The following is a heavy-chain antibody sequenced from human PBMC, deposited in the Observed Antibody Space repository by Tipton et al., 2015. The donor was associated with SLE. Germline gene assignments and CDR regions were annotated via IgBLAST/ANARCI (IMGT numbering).Heavy chain of an antibody. CDR1: GGSISSSSYY. CDR3: ARWVAVPAASNSDAFDI. Sequence: GLVKPSETLSLTCTVSGGSISSSSYYWGWIRQPPGKGLEWIGNMYYSGNTYYNPSLMSRVTMSIDTSKKQFSLKLSSVTAADTAVYFCARWVAVPAASNSDAFDIWGQGTMVTVSS. CDR2: MYYSGNT. D-gene: IGHD2-2*01. V-gene: IGHV4-39*07. J-gene: IGHJ3*02.